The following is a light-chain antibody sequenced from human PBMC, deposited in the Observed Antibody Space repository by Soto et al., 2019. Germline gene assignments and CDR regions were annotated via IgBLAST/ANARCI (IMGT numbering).Light chain of an antibody. Sequence: DIQMAQSPSTVSASIGDRVTITCRASQTINGWLAWYQQKPGKAPKLLIHKTSSLENGVPSRFSGNGSETEFTLTISSLQPDDFATYYCQQYMTTFGPGTKVDI. CDR1: QTINGW. V-gene: IGKV1-5*03. CDR3: QQYMTT. J-gene: IGKJ3*01. CDR2: KTS.